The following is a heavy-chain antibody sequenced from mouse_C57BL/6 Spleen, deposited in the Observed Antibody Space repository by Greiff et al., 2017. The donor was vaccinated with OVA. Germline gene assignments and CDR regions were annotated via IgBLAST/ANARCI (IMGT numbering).Heavy chain of an antibody. CDR3: ARQPTGNWFAY. J-gene: IGHJ3*01. D-gene: IGHD1-1*01. CDR2: ISSGGSYT. CDR1: GFTFSSYG. V-gene: IGHV5-6*01. Sequence: EVNVVESGGDLVKPGGSLKLSCAASGFTFSSYGMSWVRQTPDKRLEWVATISSGGSYTYYPDSVKGRFTISRDNAKNTLYLQMSSLKSEDTAMYYCARQPTGNWFAYWGQGTLVTVSA.